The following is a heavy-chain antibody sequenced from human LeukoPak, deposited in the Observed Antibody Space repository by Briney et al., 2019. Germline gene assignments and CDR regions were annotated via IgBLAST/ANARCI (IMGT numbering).Heavy chain of an antibody. Sequence: KPGGSLRLSCAASGFTFGSYSMNWVRQAPGKGLEWVSSISSSSSYIYYADSVKGRFTISRDNAKNSLYLQMNSLRAEDTAVYYCARDVEMATIYSNWFDPWGQGTLVTVSS. CDR2: ISSSSSYI. D-gene: IGHD5-24*01. V-gene: IGHV3-21*01. CDR3: ARDVEMATIYSNWFDP. J-gene: IGHJ5*02. CDR1: GFTFGSYS.